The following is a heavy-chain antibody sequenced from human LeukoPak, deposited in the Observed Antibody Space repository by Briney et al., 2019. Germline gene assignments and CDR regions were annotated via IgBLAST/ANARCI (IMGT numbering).Heavy chain of an antibody. J-gene: IGHJ6*03. CDR2: LRSNGNNE. Sequence: GGSLRLSCAASGIPFSHAWMSWVRQTPGKGLEWVAFLRSNGNNEFYGDSLQGRFTISRDNSRSTLYLQMTSLRADDTAVYFCARDPGSGKHSYYMDVWGRGTAVTVSS. CDR3: ARDPGSGKHSYYMDV. V-gene: IGHV3-30*02. CDR1: GIPFSHAW. D-gene: IGHD1-26*01.